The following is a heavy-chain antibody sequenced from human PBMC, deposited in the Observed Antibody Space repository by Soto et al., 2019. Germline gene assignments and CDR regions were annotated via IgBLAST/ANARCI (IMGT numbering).Heavy chain of an antibody. D-gene: IGHD3-22*01. J-gene: IGHJ3*02. V-gene: IGHV1-69*13. CDR2: IIPIFGTA. Sequence: SVKVSCKASGGTFSSYAISWVRQAPGQGLEWMGGIIPIFGTANYAQKFQGRVTITADESTSTAYMELSSLRSEDTAVYYCASGGGKTYYYDSSGYVDDFDIWGQGTMVPVS. CDR1: GGTFSSYA. CDR3: ASGGGKTYYYDSSGYVDDFDI.